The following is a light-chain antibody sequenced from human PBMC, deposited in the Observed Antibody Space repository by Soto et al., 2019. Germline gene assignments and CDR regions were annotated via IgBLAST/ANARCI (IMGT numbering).Light chain of an antibody. V-gene: IGKV1-27*01. CDR1: QGIDKY. CDR3: QNYEHAPWT. CDR2: AAS. Sequence: DIQMTQSPSSLSASIGDRVTITCRASQGIDKYVAWYQHKPGQVPKVLIYAASSLQSGVPSRFRGSGSGTDFPLTISRLQPEDVATYYCQNYEHAPWTFGQGTKVEIK. J-gene: IGKJ1*01.